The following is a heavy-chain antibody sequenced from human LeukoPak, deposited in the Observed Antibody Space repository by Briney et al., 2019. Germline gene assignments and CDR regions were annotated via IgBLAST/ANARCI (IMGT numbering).Heavy chain of an antibody. Sequence: TSETLSLTCTVSGGSISSNYWGWIRQPPGKGLEWIGSIYYTGSTYYNPSLKSRVTVYVDTSKNQFSLKLSSVTAADTAVYYCARRPDSSGWNRWFDPWGQGTLVIVSS. CDR2: IYYTGST. CDR3: ARRPDSSGWNRWFDP. V-gene: IGHV4-39*01. CDR1: GGSISSNY. D-gene: IGHD3-22*01. J-gene: IGHJ5*02.